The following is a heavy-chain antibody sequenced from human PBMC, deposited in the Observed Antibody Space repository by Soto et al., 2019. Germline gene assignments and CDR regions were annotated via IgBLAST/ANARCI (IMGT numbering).Heavy chain of an antibody. D-gene: IGHD1-26*01. Sequence: KPSETLSGTCTVSGGSISSYPWGWIRQSPGKGLEWIGYVFYTGSTKYNPALKRRVTISVDTSKNQFSLKLSSVSAADTGLYYCARSYSGTFYGYDTWGQGILVTVSS. CDR3: ARSYSGTFYGYDT. J-gene: IGHJ5*02. CDR2: VFYTGST. V-gene: IGHV4-59*01. CDR1: GGSISSYP.